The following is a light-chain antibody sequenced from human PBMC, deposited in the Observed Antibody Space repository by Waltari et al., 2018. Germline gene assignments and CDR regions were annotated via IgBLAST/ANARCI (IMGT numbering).Light chain of an antibody. V-gene: IGKV1-5*03. Sequence: DIQVTQSPSTLSASVGDSVTITCRTRQSINKWVSWYQQKPGKTPKLLIYRASSLESGVPSRFRGSGSATEFTLSISGLQPDDVATYYCQQYNSYPYTFGQGTKVEI. CDR1: QSINKW. CDR2: RAS. CDR3: QQYNSYPYT. J-gene: IGKJ2*01.